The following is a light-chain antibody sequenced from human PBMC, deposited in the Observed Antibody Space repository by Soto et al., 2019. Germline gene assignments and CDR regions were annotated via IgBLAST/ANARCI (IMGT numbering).Light chain of an antibody. CDR1: GSDVGGYNY. Sequence: QSVLTQPASVSGSPGQSITNSCTGTGSDVGGYNYVSWYQQHPGKAPKLIIYEVSNRPSGLSNRFSGSKSGNTASLTISGLQAEDEADYYCSSFTSSSTLVFGGGTKVTVL. V-gene: IGLV2-14*01. CDR3: SSFTSSSTLV. CDR2: EVS. J-gene: IGLJ2*01.